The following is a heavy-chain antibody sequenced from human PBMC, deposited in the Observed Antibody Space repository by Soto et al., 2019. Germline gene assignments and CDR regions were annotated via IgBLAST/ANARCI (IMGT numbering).Heavy chain of an antibody. V-gene: IGHV3-53*03. CDR1: VLTVSSSY. D-gene: IGHD5-18*01. J-gene: IGHJ4*02. CDR3: ARAREAQYSSDIFFEI. Sequence: PVGSLRLSCASSVLTVSSSYMSCVRRSPGKCLQWVSVIYSAGSTYYANSVTGRFTISRDISTNVVYLQMSSLTDEDTAVYYCARAREAQYSSDIFFEIWGQVALVSVSS. CDR2: IYSAGST.